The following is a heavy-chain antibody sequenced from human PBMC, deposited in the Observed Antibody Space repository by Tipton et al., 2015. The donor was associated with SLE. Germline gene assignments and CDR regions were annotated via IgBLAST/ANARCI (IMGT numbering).Heavy chain of an antibody. CDR1: GFTFSSYS. CDR2: ISISSSYI. CDR3: ARDGGCSGGSCYWRSFDY. J-gene: IGHJ4*02. V-gene: IGHV3-21*01. Sequence: GSLRLSCAASGFTFSSYSMNWVRQAPGKGLEWVSSISISSSYIYYADSVKGRFTISRDNAKNSLYLQMNSLRAEDTAVYYCARDGGCSGGSCYWRSFDYWGQGTLVSVSS. D-gene: IGHD2-15*01.